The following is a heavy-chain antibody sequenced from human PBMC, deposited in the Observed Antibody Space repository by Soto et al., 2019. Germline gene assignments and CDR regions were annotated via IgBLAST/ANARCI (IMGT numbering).Heavy chain of an antibody. J-gene: IGHJ4*02. CDR3: AKAYSSSWFYFDY. V-gene: IGHV3-23*01. D-gene: IGHD6-13*01. Sequence: EVQLLESGGNLVQPGGSLRLSCAASGFTFSSYAMNWVRQAPGKGLEWVSAITGSGGSTYYADSVKGRFTISRDNSKNPLYLQMNSLRAEDTAVYYCAKAYSSSWFYFDYWGQGTLVTVSS. CDR2: ITGSGGST. CDR1: GFTFSSYA.